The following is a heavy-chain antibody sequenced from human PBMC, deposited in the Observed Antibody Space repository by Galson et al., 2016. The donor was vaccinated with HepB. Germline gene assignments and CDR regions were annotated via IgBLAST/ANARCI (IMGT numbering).Heavy chain of an antibody. V-gene: IGHV3-21*01. CDR1: GFTFSSYS. CDR2: ISTRSTYI. J-gene: IGHJ6*02. CDR3: ARSSSTTQHAYGMDV. D-gene: IGHD2-2*01. Sequence: SLRLSCAASGFTFSSYSMNWIRQAPGKGLEWVSSISTRSTYIYYADSVKGRFTISRDNAKNSLFLQMNSLRVEDTALYYCARSSSTTQHAYGMDVWGQGTTVTVSS.